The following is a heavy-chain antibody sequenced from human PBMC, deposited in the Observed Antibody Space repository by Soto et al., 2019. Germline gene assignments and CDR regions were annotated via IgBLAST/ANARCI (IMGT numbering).Heavy chain of an antibody. V-gene: IGHV1-24*01. J-gene: IGHJ6*03. CDR3: ATLTVTRRLSRYQYYYYYYMDV. CDR2: FDPEDGET. D-gene: IGHD4-4*01. Sequence: ASVKVSCKVSGYTLTELSMHWVRQAPGKGLEWMGGFDPEDGETIYAQKFQGRVTMTEDTSTDTAYMELSSLRSEDTAVYYCATLTVTRRLSRYQYYYYYYMDVWGKGTTVTVSS. CDR1: GYTLTELS.